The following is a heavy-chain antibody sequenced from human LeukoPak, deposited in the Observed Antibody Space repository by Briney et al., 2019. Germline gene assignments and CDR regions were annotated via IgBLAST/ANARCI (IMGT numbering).Heavy chain of an antibody. CDR2: ISGSGGST. D-gene: IGHD2-8*02. J-gene: IGHJ4*02. Sequence: GGSLRLSCAPSGFTFSNYGMSWARHAPGEGLEWVSSISGSGGSTSYADSMTGPLSISRDNSKNTLFMQINSLSADNAAVYYGVGIGWYIYWGQGTLVTVSS. CDR3: VGIGWYIY. CDR1: GFTFSNYG. V-gene: IGHV3-23*01.